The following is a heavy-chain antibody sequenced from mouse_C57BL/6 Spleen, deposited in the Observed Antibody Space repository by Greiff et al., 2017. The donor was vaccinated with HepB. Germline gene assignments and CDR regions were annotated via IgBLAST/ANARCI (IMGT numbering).Heavy chain of an antibody. CDR3: ARANWDGVAY. V-gene: IGHV1-64*01. D-gene: IGHD4-1*02. CDR1: GYTFTSYW. Sequence: QVQLQQSGAELVKPGASVKLSCKASGYTFTSYWMHWVKQRPGQGLEWIGMIHPNSGSTNYNEKFKSKATLTVDKSSSTAYMQLSSLTSEDSAVYYCARANWDGVAYWGQGTLVTVSA. CDR2: IHPNSGST. J-gene: IGHJ3*01.